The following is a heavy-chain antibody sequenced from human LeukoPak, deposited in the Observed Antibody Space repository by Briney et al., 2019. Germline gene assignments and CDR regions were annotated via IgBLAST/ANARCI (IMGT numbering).Heavy chain of an antibody. CDR2: INHSGST. CDR3: ARGRRKWELLGYFDY. CDR1: GVSFSGYY. D-gene: IGHD1-26*01. Sequence: SETLSLTCAVYGVSFSGYYWSWIRQPPGKGLEWIGEINHSGSTNYNPSLKSRVTISVDTSKNQFSLKLSSVTAADTAVYYCARGRRKWELLGYFDYWGQGTLVTVSS. V-gene: IGHV4-34*01. J-gene: IGHJ4*02.